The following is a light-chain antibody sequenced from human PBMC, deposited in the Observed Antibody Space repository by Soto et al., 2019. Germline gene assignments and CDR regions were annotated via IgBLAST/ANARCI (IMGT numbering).Light chain of an antibody. J-gene: IGKJ1*01. Sequence: DIQLTQSPGFLSASVGARVTTTGRASQAICSYLAWFQQRPGKAPKVLIYAASTLQSGVPSRFSGSASETEFTRTGSSLQPEDFATYFCQQLNIYPWTVGGGTKVEIK. CDR3: QQLNIYPWT. CDR1: QAICSY. CDR2: AAS. V-gene: IGKV1-9*01.